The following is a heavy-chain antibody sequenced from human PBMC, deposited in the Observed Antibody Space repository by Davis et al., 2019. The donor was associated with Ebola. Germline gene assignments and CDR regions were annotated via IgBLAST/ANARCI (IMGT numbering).Heavy chain of an antibody. D-gene: IGHD2-2*01. J-gene: IGHJ4*02. CDR2: ISYHGSIT. CDR1: GFTFSSYE. Sequence: GGSLRLSCAASGFTFSSYEMNWVRQAPGKGLEWVAIISYHGSITYYAGSVKGRFTVSRDNSKNTLSLQMNSLRAEDTAVYYCTRARYHDYWGQGTLVTVSS. V-gene: IGHV3-30*03. CDR3: TRARYHDY.